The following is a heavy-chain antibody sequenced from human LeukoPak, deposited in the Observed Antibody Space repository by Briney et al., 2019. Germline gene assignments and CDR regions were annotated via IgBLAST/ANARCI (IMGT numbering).Heavy chain of an antibody. D-gene: IGHD4-17*01. V-gene: IGHV3-48*01. CDR1: GSTFSSYS. CDR2: ISSSGSTM. J-gene: IGHJ4*02. CDR3: ARENFGDVFDY. Sequence: GGSLRLSCAASGSTFSSYSINWVRQAPGKGLELVSFISSSGSTMYYADSVKGRFTISRDNAKNSLYLQMNSLRAEDTAVYYCARENFGDVFDYWGQGTLVTVSS.